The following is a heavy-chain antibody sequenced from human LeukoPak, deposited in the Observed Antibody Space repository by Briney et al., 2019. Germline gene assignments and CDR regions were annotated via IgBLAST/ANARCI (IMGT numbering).Heavy chain of an antibody. Sequence: GASVKVSCKASGYTFTGYYMHWVRQAPGQGLEWMGWINPNSGGTNYAQKFQGRVTMTRDTSISTAYMELSRLRSDDTAVYYCARDSGDIQLWLRWFDPWGQGTLVTVSS. CDR2: INPNSGGT. J-gene: IGHJ5*02. D-gene: IGHD5-18*01. V-gene: IGHV1-2*02. CDR3: ARDSGDIQLWLRWFDP. CDR1: GYTFTGYY.